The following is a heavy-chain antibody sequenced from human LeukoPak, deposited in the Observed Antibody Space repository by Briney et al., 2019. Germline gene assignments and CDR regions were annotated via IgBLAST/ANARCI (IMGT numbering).Heavy chain of an antibody. V-gene: IGHV1-2*02. CDR2: INPNSGGT. Sequence: ASVKASCKASGYTYTAYYLHWVRQAPGQGLEWMGWINPNSGGTHYAQKFQGRVTMTRDTSISTVYMELSSLRSDDTAVYYCARVSAGYTSGWHFDYWGQGTPVTVSS. CDR3: ARVSAGYTSGWHFDY. J-gene: IGHJ4*02. D-gene: IGHD6-19*01. CDR1: GYTYTAYY.